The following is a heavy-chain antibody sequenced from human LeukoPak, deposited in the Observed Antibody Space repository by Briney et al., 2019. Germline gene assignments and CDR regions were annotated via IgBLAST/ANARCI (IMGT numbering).Heavy chain of an antibody. CDR1: GFTFSSYS. Sequence: PGWSLTLSCAPSGFTFSSYSMSWVRQAPGKGLDWVSAISGSGGSTYYAGSVNDRFTISRDNFKNTLYLQMNSLRAEDTAVYYCAKEENYGSGSYYNDYFDYWGQGTLVTVSS. CDR2: ISGSGGST. D-gene: IGHD3-10*01. CDR3: AKEENYGSGSYYNDYFDY. J-gene: IGHJ4*02. V-gene: IGHV3-23*01.